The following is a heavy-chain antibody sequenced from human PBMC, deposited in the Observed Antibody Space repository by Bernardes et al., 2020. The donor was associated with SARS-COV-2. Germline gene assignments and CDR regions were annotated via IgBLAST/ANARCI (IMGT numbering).Heavy chain of an antibody. V-gene: IGHV4-59*01. J-gene: IGHJ5*02. CDR1: GGSISSYY. Sequence: TLSLTCTVSGGSISSYYWSWIRQPPGKGLEWIGYIYYSGSTNYNPSLKSRVTISVDTSKNQFSLKLSSVTAADTAVYYCACTNYDYVWGSYRSGWFDPWGQGTLVTVSS. D-gene: IGHD3-16*02. CDR2: IYYSGST. CDR3: ACTNYDYVWGSYRSGWFDP.